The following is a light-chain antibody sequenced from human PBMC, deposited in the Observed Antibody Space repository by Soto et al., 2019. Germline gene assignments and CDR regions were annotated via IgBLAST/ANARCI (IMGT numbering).Light chain of an antibody. V-gene: IGKV3-15*01. CDR1: QSVGSN. Sequence: EIVMTQSPATLSVSPGERATLSCRASQSVGSNLAWYQQKPGQAPRLLMYGASTRATGIPARFSGSGSGAEVTLTISSLQSEDFAVYYYQQYNNRPPWTFGQGTKVEIK. J-gene: IGKJ1*01. CDR2: GAS. CDR3: QQYNNRPPWT.